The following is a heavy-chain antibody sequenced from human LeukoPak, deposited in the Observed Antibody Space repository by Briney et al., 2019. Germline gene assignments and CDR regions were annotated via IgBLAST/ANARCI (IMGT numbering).Heavy chain of an antibody. Sequence: GGSLRLSCAASGFTFSSYGMHWVRQAPGKGLEWVAFIRYDGSNKYYGDSVKGRFTISRDNSKNTLYLQMNSLRAEDTAVYYCAKPFNDFWSGSSYFDYWGQGTLVTVSS. CDR3: AKPFNDFWSGSSYFDY. CDR2: IRYDGSNK. CDR1: GFTFSSYG. D-gene: IGHD3-3*01. J-gene: IGHJ4*02. V-gene: IGHV3-30*02.